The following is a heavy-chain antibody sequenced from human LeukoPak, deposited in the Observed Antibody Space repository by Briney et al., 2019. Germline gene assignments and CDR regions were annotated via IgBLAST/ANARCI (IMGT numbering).Heavy chain of an antibody. Sequence: GGSLRLSCAASGFIFSSYSMNWVRQAPGKGLEWVSSISSSSSYIYYADSVKGRFTISRDNAKNSLYLQMNSLRAEDTAVYYCAREYYYDSSGYYYASYYMDVWGKGTTVTVSS. D-gene: IGHD3-22*01. CDR3: AREYYYDSSGYYYASYYMDV. V-gene: IGHV3-21*01. CDR1: GFIFSSYS. CDR2: ISSSSSYI. J-gene: IGHJ6*03.